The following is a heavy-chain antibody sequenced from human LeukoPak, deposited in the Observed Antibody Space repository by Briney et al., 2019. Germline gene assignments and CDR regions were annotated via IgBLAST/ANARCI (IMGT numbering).Heavy chain of an antibody. CDR2: ISSSSSYI. CDR1: GFTFDDYG. V-gene: IGHV3-21*01. CDR3: ARTPRYYFDY. J-gene: IGHJ4*02. Sequence: SGGSLRLSCAASGFTFDDYGMSWVRQAPGKGLEWVSSISSSSSYIYYADSVKGRFTISRDNAKNSLYLQMNSLRAEDTAVYYCARTPRYYFDYWGQGTLVTVSS.